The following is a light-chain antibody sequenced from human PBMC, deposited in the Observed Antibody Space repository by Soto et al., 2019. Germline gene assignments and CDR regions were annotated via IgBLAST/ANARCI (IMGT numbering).Light chain of an antibody. V-gene: IGLV1-47*01. CDR1: SSNIGSNY. Sequence: QSVLTQPPSASGTPGQRVTISCSGSSSNIGSNYVYWYQQLPGTAPKLLIYRNNQRPSGVPDRFSGSKSGTSASLAISGLPSEDEADYYCAAWDDSLSGQNYVFGTGTKDTVL. J-gene: IGLJ1*01. CDR3: AAWDDSLSGQNYV. CDR2: RNN.